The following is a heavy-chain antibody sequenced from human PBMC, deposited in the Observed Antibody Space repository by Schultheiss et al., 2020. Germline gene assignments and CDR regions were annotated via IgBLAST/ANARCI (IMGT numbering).Heavy chain of an antibody. Sequence: SETLSLTCTVSGGSISSGGYYWSWIRQHPGKGLEWIGYIYYSGSTYYNPSLKSRVTISVDTSKNQFSLKLSSVTAADTAVYYCARDEAPYCSSTSCYTYGMDVWGQGTTVTVS. V-gene: IGHV4-31*03. D-gene: IGHD2-2*02. CDR2: IYYSGST. CDR1: GGSISSGGYY. CDR3: ARDEAPYCSSTSCYTYGMDV. J-gene: IGHJ6*02.